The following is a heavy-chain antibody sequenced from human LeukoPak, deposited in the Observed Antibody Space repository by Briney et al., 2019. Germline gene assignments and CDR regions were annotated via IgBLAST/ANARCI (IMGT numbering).Heavy chain of an antibody. CDR1: GGSISSSYCN. D-gene: IGHD1-26*01. Sequence: KPSETLSLTCTDSGGSISSSYCNWGWMRPPPGQHLVWFGTIYYSGTTYYNPSLESRVTISVDTSKNQFSLKLTSVTAADTAVYYCARHKMGTTRLYYFDYWGQGTLVTVSS. J-gene: IGHJ4*02. CDR2: IYYSGTT. CDR3: ARHKMGTTRLYYFDY. V-gene: IGHV4-39*01.